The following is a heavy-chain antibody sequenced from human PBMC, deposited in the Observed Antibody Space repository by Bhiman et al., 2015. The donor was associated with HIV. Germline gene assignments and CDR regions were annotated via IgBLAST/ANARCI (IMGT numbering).Heavy chain of an antibody. CDR2: ISYDGSNR. V-gene: IGHV3-30*04. Sequence: QVHLVESGGGVVQPGRSLRLSCAASGFTFNNYAMHWVRQAPGKGLEWVAAISYDGSNRYYTDSVKGQFTISRDNSKNTLSLQMNSLRAEDTAVYYCAKDRGSSSYVEYYFDYWGQGTLVTVSS. CDR3: AKDRGSSSYVEYYFDY. D-gene: IGHD6-13*01. J-gene: IGHJ4*02. CDR1: GFTFNNYA.